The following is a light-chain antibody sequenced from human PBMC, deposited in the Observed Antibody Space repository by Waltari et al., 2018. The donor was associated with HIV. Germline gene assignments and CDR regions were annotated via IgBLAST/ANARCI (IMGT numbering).Light chain of an antibody. CDR3: QSARGSATF. Sequence: SYDLTQAPSVSVTPGQTAKITCSDETLSKNYVSWYQQKAGQAPVMIIFKDTERPSGIPTRFSASSSGTIATLIISGVLTEDEADYYCQSARGSATFFGGGTKLTVL. CDR2: KDT. V-gene: IGLV3-25*03. J-gene: IGLJ2*01. CDR1: TLSKNY.